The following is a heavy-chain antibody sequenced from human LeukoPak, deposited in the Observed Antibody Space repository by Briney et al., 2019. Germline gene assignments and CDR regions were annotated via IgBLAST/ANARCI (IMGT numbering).Heavy chain of an antibody. J-gene: IGHJ4*02. CDR3: ARDAYRDRYFDF. Sequence: GGSLRLSCAASGFIFNNYWMSWVRQAPGKGLEWVANIKQGGSEKYYVDSVKGRFTISRDSAKNSVYLQMNSLRAEDTAVYYCARDAYRDRYFDFWGQGSLVTVSS. V-gene: IGHV3-7*01. CDR1: GFIFNNYW. D-gene: IGHD4-11*01. CDR2: IKQGGSEK.